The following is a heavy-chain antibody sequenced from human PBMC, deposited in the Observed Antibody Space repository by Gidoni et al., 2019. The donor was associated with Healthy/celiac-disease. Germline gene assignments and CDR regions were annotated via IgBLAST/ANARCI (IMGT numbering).Heavy chain of an antibody. D-gene: IGHD3-22*01. V-gene: IGHV4-34*01. Sequence: QVQLQQWGAGLLKPSETLSLTCAVYGGSFSGYYWSWIRQPPGKGLEWIGEINHSGSTNYNPSLKSRVTISVDTSKNQFSLKLSSVTAADTAVYYCARYGYYDSSGYYGRDYYYYYYMDVWGKGTTVTVSS. CDR3: ARYGYYDSSGYYGRDYYYYYYMDV. CDR1: GGSFSGYY. CDR2: INHSGST. J-gene: IGHJ6*03.